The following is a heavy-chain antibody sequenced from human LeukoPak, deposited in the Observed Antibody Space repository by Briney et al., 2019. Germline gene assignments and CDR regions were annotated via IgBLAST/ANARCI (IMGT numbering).Heavy chain of an antibody. Sequence: PGGSLRLSCAASGFTFSSYSMNWVRQAPGKGLEWVSSISSSSSYIYYADSVKGRFTISRDNAKNPLYLQMNSLRAEDTAVYYCARDRSDRLAVAGTSAFDYWGQGTLVTVSS. D-gene: IGHD6-19*01. V-gene: IGHV3-21*01. CDR3: ARDRSDRLAVAGTSAFDY. CDR1: GFTFSSYS. J-gene: IGHJ4*02. CDR2: ISSSSSYI.